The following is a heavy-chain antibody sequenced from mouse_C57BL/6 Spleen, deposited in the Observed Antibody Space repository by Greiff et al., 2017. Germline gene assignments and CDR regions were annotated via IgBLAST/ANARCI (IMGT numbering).Heavy chain of an antibody. CDR2: IHPNSGST. Sequence: QVQLQQPGAELVKPGASVKLSCKASGYTFTSYWMHWVKQRPGQGLEWIGMIHPNSGSTNYNEKFKSKATLTVDKCSSTAYMQLSSLTSEDSAVYYCARSEGNYGGLAYWGQGTLVTVSA. V-gene: IGHV1-64*01. D-gene: IGHD2-1*01. CDR3: ARSEGNYGGLAY. CDR1: GYTFTSYW. J-gene: IGHJ3*01.